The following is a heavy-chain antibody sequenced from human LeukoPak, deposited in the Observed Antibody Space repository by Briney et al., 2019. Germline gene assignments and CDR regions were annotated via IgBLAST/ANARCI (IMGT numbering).Heavy chain of an antibody. J-gene: IGHJ5*02. CDR3: AGDKETTGNGRPNWFDP. D-gene: IGHD1-1*01. V-gene: IGHV4-38-2*01. Sequence: SETLTLTCAVSGYSISSGYYWGWIRQPPGKGLQWIGSIFQRGYSYYNPSLKSRVTISVDTSRNQFSLKLSSVTAADTAVYYCAGDKETTGNGRPNWFDPWGQGTLVTVSS. CDR2: IFQRGYS. CDR1: GYSISSGYY.